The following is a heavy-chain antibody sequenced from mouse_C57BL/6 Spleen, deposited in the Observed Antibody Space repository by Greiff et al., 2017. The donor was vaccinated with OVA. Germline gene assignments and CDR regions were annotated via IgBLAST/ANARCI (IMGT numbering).Heavy chain of an antibody. CDR2: IDPSDSYT. D-gene: IGHD1-1*01. J-gene: IGHJ2*01. CDR3: ARKGNYCGSFFFDY. Sequence: QVQLQQPGAELVKPGASVKLSCKASGYTFTSYWMQWVKQRPGQGLEWIGEIDPSDSYTNYNQKFKGKATLTVDTSSSTAYMQLSSLTSEDSAVYYCARKGNYCGSFFFDYWGQGTTLTVSS. CDR1: GYTFTSYW. V-gene: IGHV1-50*01.